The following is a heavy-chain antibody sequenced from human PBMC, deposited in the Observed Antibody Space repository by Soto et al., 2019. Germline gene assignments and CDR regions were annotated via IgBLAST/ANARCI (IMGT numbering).Heavy chain of an antibody. CDR3: ARKAATFYYYYMDV. D-gene: IGHD2-15*01. Sequence: GGSLRLSCAASGFTFSSYWMSWVRQAPGKGLEWVANIKQDGSEKYYADSVKGRFTISRDNAKNSLYLQMNSLRAEDTAVYYCARKAATFYYYYMDVWGKGTTVTSP. V-gene: IGHV3-7*01. CDR2: IKQDGSEK. J-gene: IGHJ6*03. CDR1: GFTFSSYW.